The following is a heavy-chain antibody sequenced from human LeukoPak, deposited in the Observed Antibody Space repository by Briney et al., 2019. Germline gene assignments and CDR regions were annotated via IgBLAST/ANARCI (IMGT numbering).Heavy chain of an antibody. CDR1: GYTFTDYY. CDR3: ARDTYYYDSSGYFAGRGMDV. Sequence: ASVKVSFKASGYTFTDYYMHWVRQAPGQGLEWMGWISPHSGGTNYAQKFQGRITMTRDTSISTASMELSRLRSDDTAVYYCARDTYYYDSSGYFAGRGMDVWGQGTTVTVSS. V-gene: IGHV1-2*02. CDR2: ISPHSGGT. J-gene: IGHJ6*02. D-gene: IGHD3-22*01.